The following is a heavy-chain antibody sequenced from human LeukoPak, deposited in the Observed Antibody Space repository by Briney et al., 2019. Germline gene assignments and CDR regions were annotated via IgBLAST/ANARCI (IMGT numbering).Heavy chain of an antibody. J-gene: IGHJ4*02. CDR2: INHSGIT. D-gene: IGHD3-10*01. V-gene: IGHV4-38-2*02. CDR1: GYSISSGYY. CDR3: ARVNLLWFGRRNYFDY. Sequence: PSETLSLTCTVSGYSISSGYYWTWIRQPPGKGLEWIGEINHSGITNYNPSLKSRVTISIDTSKNQFSLKLSSVTAADTAVYYCARVNLLWFGRRNYFDYWGQGTLVTVSS.